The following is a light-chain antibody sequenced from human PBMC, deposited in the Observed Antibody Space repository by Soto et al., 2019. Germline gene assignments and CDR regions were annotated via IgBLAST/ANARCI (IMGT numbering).Light chain of an antibody. V-gene: IGKV3-20*01. CDR2: GAS. J-gene: IGKJ1*01. CDR1: QSFRGNY. CDR3: QQCGSTPRT. Sequence: EIFSTQSPDTLSLFPGDRATLSCRASQSFRGNYLAWYQQKPGQAPRLLLYGASSRATGIPDRFSGSGSGTDFTLTISRLEPEDFAVYYCQQCGSTPRTFGLGTKVDIK.